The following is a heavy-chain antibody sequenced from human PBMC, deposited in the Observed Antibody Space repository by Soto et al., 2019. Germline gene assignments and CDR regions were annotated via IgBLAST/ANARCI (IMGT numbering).Heavy chain of an antibody. CDR1: GYTFTGYY. D-gene: IGHD2-21*01. Sequence: GASVKVSCKASGYTFTGYYMHWVRQAPGQGLEWMGWIDPNSGVLNYAQKFRGWVTMTRDTSVSTVYMELSRLRSDDTAVYYCARGYSTDGEDSFDYWGQGTLVTVSS. CDR2: IDPNSGVL. J-gene: IGHJ4*02. V-gene: IGHV1-2*04. CDR3: ARGYSTDGEDSFDY.